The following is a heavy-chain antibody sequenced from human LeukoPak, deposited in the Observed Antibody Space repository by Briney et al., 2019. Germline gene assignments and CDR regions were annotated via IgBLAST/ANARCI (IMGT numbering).Heavy chain of an antibody. CDR2: INPNSGVT. J-gene: IGHJ6*03. V-gene: IGHV1-2*02. CDR1: GYTFSGFY. Sequence: ASVKVSCKASGYTFSGFYIHWVRQAPGQGLEWMGWINPNSGVTNYAQKLQGRVTITRDTSIDTAYMQLSRLRSDDTAVYYCAKDRYGDYETPFHYYMDAWGRGTTVTVSS. CDR3: AKDRYGDYETPFHYYMDA. D-gene: IGHD5-12*01.